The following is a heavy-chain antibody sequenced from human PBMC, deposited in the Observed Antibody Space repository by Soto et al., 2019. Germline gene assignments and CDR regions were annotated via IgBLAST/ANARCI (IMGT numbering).Heavy chain of an antibody. D-gene: IGHD6-19*01. CDR3: ARQNGWYFLLDYYYGMDV. CDR1: GYSFTSYW. J-gene: IGHJ6*02. Sequence: PGESLKISCKGSGYSFTSYWISWVRQMPGKGLEWMGRIDPSDSYTNYSPSFQGHVTISADKSISTAYLQWSSLKASDTAMYYCARQNGWYFLLDYYYGMDVWGQGTTVTVSS. CDR2: IDPSDSYT. V-gene: IGHV5-10-1*01.